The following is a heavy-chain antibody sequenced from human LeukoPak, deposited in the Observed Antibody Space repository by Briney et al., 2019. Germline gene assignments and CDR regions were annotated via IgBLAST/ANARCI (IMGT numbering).Heavy chain of an antibody. D-gene: IGHD5-12*01. CDR2: IYSSGSN. J-gene: IGHJ4*02. Sequence: SETLSLTCTVSGGSISGYFWTWIRQPAGKGLEWIGRIYSSGSNNYNPSLKSRVTMSLDTSKNHFTLNLTSVTAADTAVYYCAREPTSGREPTSGRPLDYWGQGTLVTVSS. V-gene: IGHV4-4*07. CDR1: GGSISGYF. CDR3: AREPTSGREPTSGRPLDY.